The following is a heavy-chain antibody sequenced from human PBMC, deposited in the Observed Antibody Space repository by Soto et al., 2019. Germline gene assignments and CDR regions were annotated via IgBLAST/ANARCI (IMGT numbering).Heavy chain of an antibody. CDR3: ARYYDTSERPYFDH. CDR1: GGSFSGFY. D-gene: IGHD3-22*01. V-gene: IGHV4-34*01. Sequence: SETLSLTCAVNGGSFSGFYWSWIRQPPGKGLEWIGEFNHGGSTSYNPSLKSRVAISTDTSKSQVSLTLTSVTAADTAVYYCARYYDTSERPYFDHWGQGTLVTVSS. CDR2: FNHGGST. J-gene: IGHJ5*02.